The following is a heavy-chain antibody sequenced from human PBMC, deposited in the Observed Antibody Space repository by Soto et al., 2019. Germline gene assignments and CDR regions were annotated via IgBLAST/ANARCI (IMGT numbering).Heavy chain of an antibody. J-gene: IGHJ5*02. D-gene: IGHD4-17*01. CDR1: GESFSGYY. CDR2: INHSGTT. V-gene: IGHV4-34*01. Sequence: PSETLSLTCAVYGESFSGYYWSWIRQPPGKGLEWIGEINHSGTTNYNPSLKSRVTISVDTSKNQFSLKLSSVTAADTAVYYCARVGVRDGDYGVSRFDPWGQGTLVTVSS. CDR3: ARVGVRDGDYGVSRFDP.